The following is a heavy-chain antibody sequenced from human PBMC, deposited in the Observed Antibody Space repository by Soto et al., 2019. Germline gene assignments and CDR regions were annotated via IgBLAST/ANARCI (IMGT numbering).Heavy chain of an antibody. V-gene: IGHV3-11*06. D-gene: IGHD6-19*01. CDR3: ARHTSGWHYYDY. Sequence: PGGSLRLSCVASGFNFSDLYMNWIRQAPGKGLEWVSYISGSSRYTNFADSVKGRFTISRDNAKNSLYLQMNSLRAEDTAVYYCARHTSGWHYYDYWGQGTPVTVSS. CDR1: GFNFSDLY. J-gene: IGHJ4*02. CDR2: ISGSSRYT.